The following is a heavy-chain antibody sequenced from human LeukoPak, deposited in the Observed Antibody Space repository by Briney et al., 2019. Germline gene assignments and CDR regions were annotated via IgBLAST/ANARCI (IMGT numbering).Heavy chain of an antibody. CDR3: ARDGYSGYDFYFDY. CDR1: GFTFSSYG. CDR2: IWFDGSDK. V-gene: IGHV3-33*01. J-gene: IGHJ4*02. D-gene: IGHD5-12*01. Sequence: PGGSLRLSCAASGFTFSSYGMHWVRQAPGKGLEWVAVIWFDGSDKYYADSVKGRFTTSRDNSKNTLYLQMNSLRAEDTAVYYCARDGYSGYDFYFDYWGQGSLVTVSS.